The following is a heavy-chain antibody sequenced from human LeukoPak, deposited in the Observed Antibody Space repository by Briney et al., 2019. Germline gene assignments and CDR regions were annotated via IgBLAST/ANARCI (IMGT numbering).Heavy chain of an antibody. D-gene: IGHD4/OR15-4a*01. J-gene: IGHJ4*02. Sequence: PAGSLRLTCTVSGFTFSSHWMSWGRQAPGKGLEWVSRMNGRGVRTYYADSVKGRFTISRDNSKNTLYLQMNSLRGEDTAVYYCAKEGGDYGAFEYWGQGTLVTVSS. V-gene: IGHV3-23*01. CDR1: GFTFSSHW. CDR3: AKEGGDYGAFEY. CDR2: MNGRGVRT.